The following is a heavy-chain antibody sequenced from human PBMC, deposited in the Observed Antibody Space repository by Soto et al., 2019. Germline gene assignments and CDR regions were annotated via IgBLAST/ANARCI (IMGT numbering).Heavy chain of an antibody. J-gene: IGHJ4*02. CDR3: VRYCSTTLCNGVATRTFDY. V-gene: IGHV3-48*03. Sequence: PGGSLRLSCGASRFTFSTYEMNWVRQAPGKGLEWVSYISTSGSTVYYADSVKGRFTISRDNTRNSLYLQMNSLRDEDTALYYCVRYCSTTLCNGVATRTFDYWGQGTLVTVSS. CDR2: ISTSGSTV. CDR1: RFTFSTYE. D-gene: IGHD2-2*01.